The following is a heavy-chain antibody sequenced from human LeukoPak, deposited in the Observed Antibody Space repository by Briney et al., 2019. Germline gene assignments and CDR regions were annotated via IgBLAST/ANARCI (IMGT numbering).Heavy chain of an antibody. J-gene: IGHJ4*02. CDR2: IYSGGST. D-gene: IGHD5-12*01. CDR1: GFTVSSNY. V-gene: IGHV3-53*01. CDR3: ARAPRGYSGFYDY. Sequence: GGSLRLSCAASGFTVSSNYMSWVRQAPGKGLEWVSVIYSGGSTYYADSVKGRFTISRDNSKNTLYLQMNSLRAEDTAVYYCARAPRGYSGFYDYWGQGTLVTVSS.